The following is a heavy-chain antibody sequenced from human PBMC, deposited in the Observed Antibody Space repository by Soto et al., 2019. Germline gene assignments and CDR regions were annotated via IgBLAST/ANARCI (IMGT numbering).Heavy chain of an antibody. D-gene: IGHD3-10*01. CDR1: GYTFTSYA. CDR2: INAGNGNT. Sequence: QVQLVQSGAEVKKPGASVKVSCKASGYTFTSYAMDWVRQAPGQRLEWMGWINAGNGNTKYSQKFQGRVTITSDTSASTAYRELSSLRSEDTAVYYCARDMGFGLSDYWGQGTLVTVSS. J-gene: IGHJ4*02. CDR3: ARDMGFGLSDY. V-gene: IGHV1-3*01.